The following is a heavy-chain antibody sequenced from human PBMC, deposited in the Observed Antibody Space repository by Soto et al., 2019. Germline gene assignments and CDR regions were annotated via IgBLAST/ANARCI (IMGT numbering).Heavy chain of an antibody. CDR3: ARLRIATNNYKWFDP. V-gene: IGHV4-31*03. D-gene: IGHD2-21*01. Sequence: PSETLSLTCSVSGAALNSGNYYWSRIRQVPGKGLEWIGHIYVTGAVDYNPSLRDRITISQDTSERRFSLNLRLVTAADTAVYYCARLRIATNNYKWFDPWGQGTLVTVSS. CDR2: IYVTGAV. J-gene: IGHJ5*02. CDR1: GAALNSGNYY.